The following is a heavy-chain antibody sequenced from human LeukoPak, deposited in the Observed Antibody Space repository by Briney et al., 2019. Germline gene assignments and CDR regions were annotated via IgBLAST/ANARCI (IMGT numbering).Heavy chain of an antibody. V-gene: IGHV1-69*06. CDR1: GGTFSSYA. CDR2: IIPIFVTA. CDR3: ARGARYCSSTSCYAGYYYYYMDV. J-gene: IGHJ6*03. D-gene: IGHD2-2*01. Sequence: GASVKVSCKASGGTFSSYAISWVRQAPGQGLEWMGGIIPIFVTANYAQKFQGRVTITADKSTSTAYMELRSLRSDDTAVYYCARGARYCSSTSCYAGYYYYYMDVWGKGTTVTVSS.